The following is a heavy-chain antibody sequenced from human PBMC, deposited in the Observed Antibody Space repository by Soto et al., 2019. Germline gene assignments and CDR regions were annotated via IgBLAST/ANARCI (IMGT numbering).Heavy chain of an antibody. V-gene: IGHV4-39*01. D-gene: IGHD6-19*01. CDR2: IYYSGST. J-gene: IGHJ4*02. CDR1: GGSISSSSYY. Sequence: SETLSLTCTVSGGSISSSSYYWGWIRQPPGKGLEWIGSIYYSGSTYYNPSLKSRVTISVDTSKNQFSLKLSSVTAADTAVYYCARREAVAGWYYFDYWGQGTLVTVSS. CDR3: ARREAVAGWYYFDY.